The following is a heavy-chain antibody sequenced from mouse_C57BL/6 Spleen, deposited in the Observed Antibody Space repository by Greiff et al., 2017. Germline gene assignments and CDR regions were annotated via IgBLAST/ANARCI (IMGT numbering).Heavy chain of an antibody. Sequence: QVQLKQPGAELVKPGASVKMSCKASGYTFTSYWITWVKQRPGQGLEWIGDIYPGSGSTNYNEKFKSKATLTVDTSSSTAYMHLSSLTSEDSAVYYCARYYDYDQAWFAYWGQGTLVTVSA. CDR1: GYTFTSYW. D-gene: IGHD2-4*01. V-gene: IGHV1-55*01. CDR2: IYPGSGST. CDR3: ARYYDYDQAWFAY. J-gene: IGHJ3*01.